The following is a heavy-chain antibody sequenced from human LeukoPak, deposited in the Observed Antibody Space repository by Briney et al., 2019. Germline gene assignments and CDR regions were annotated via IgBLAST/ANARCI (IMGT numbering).Heavy chain of an antibody. Sequence: SETLSLTCTVSGDSITSYFWSWIRQPPGKGLEWIGYIYYSGSTNYNPSLKSRVAISVDTSKNQFSLKLSSVTAADTAVYYCARSRDGYSHFDYWGQGTLVTVSS. CDR2: IYYSGST. D-gene: IGHD5-24*01. V-gene: IGHV4-59*08. J-gene: IGHJ4*02. CDR3: ARSRDGYSHFDY. CDR1: GDSITSYF.